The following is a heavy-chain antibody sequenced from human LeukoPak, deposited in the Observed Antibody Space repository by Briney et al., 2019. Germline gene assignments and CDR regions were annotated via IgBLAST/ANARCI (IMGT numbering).Heavy chain of an antibody. Sequence: GGSLRLSCAASGFTFSSYAMSWVRQAPGKGLEWVAAISGSGGSTYYADSVKGRFTSSRDNFKNTLYLQMNSLRAEDTAVYYRAKEVIVGVSFDYWGQGTLVTVSS. CDR2: ISGSGGST. CDR3: AKEVIVGVSFDY. D-gene: IGHD1-26*01. J-gene: IGHJ4*02. V-gene: IGHV3-23*01. CDR1: GFTFSSYA.